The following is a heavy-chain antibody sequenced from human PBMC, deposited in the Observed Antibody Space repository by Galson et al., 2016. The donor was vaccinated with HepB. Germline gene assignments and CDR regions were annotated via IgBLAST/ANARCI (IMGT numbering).Heavy chain of an antibody. V-gene: IGHV3-30-3*01. Sequence: SLRLSCAASGFIFNNYAMHWVRQAPGKGLEWVAVISADGSNKYYADSVKGRFPISRDNSKSTLYLQMNSLRAEDTAVFYCARDDFWTGPPSASFSFDYWGQGTLVTVSS. CDR1: GFIFNNYA. J-gene: IGHJ4*02. CDR3: ARDDFWTGPPSASFSFDY. CDR2: ISADGSNK. D-gene: IGHD3/OR15-3a*01.